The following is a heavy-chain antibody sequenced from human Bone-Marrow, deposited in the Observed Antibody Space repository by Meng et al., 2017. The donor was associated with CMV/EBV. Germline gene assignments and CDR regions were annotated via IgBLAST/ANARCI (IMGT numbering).Heavy chain of an antibody. V-gene: IGHV4-59*01. J-gene: IGHJ4*02. D-gene: IGHD5-12*01. CDR2: IYYSGST. CDR3: ARSPIGYDPDY. CDR1: GGSISSYY. Sequence: SETLSLTCTVSGGSISSYYWSWIRQPPGKGLEWIGYIYYSGSTNYNPSHKSRVTISVDTSKNQFSLKLSSVTAADTAVYYCARSPIGYDPDYWGQGTLVTVSS.